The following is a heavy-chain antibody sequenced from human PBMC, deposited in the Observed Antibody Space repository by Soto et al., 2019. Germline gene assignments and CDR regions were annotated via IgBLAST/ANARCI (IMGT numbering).Heavy chain of an antibody. CDR3: ARLDYGGNSYYFDY. D-gene: IGHD4-17*01. J-gene: IGHJ4*02. CDR2: TDPSDSYT. CDR1: GYSFTNYW. V-gene: IGHV5-10-1*01. Sequence: GESLKISCKGSGYSFTNYWISWVRQMPGKGLEWMGRTDPSDSYTNYSPSFQGHVTVSADKSIRTAYLQWSSLKASDTAMYYCARLDYGGNSYYFDYWGQGTLVTVSS.